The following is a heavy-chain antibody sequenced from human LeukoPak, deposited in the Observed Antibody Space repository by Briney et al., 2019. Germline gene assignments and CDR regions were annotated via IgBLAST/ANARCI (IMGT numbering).Heavy chain of an antibody. CDR3: AKGGIFGVAGYYYYMDV. CDR2: ISGSGGST. J-gene: IGHJ6*03. D-gene: IGHD3-3*01. CDR1: GFTFSSYS. V-gene: IGHV3-23*01. Sequence: GGSLRLSCAASGFTFSSYSMSWVRQAPGKGLEWVSAISGSGGSTYYADSVKGRFTISRDNSKNTLYLQMNSLRAEDTAVYYCAKGGIFGVAGYYYYMDVWGKGTTVTVSS.